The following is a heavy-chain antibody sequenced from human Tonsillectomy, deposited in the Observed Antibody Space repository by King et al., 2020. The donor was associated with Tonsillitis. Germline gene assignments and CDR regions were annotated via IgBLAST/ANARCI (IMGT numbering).Heavy chain of an antibody. Sequence: QVQLVESGGGVVQPGGSLRLSCAASGFIFRSYAVHWVRQAPGKGLEWVTVISYDGSNEKYADSVKGRFTVSRDNFKNTLYLQMNSLKADDTAVYFCARERTYSSRWGIDYWGQGTPVTVSS. V-gene: IGHV3-33*05. CDR2: ISYDGSNE. CDR1: GFIFRSYA. CDR3: ARERTYSSRWGIDY. J-gene: IGHJ4*02. D-gene: IGHD6-19*01.